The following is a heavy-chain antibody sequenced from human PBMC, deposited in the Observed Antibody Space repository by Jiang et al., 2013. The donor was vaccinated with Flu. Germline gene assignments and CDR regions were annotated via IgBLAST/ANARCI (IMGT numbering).Heavy chain of an antibody. J-gene: IGHJ3*02. D-gene: IGHD1-26*01. CDR3: ARDRRGRWELFTVAFDI. CDR1: GFTFSSYS. V-gene: IGHV3-21*01. Sequence: VQLVESGGGLVKPGGSLRLSCAASGFTFSSYSMNWVRQAPGKGLEWVSSISSSSSYIYYADSVKGRFTISRDNAKNSLYLQMNSLRAEDTAVYYCARDRRGRWELFTVAFDIWGQGTMVTVSS. CDR2: ISSSSSYI.